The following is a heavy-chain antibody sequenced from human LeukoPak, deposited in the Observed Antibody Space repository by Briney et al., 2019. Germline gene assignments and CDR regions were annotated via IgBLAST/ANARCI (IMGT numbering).Heavy chain of an antibody. CDR2: IYYSGST. V-gene: IGHV4-59*08. CDR3: ARFEQWLVGYDY. CDR1: GGSISSYY. D-gene: IGHD6-19*01. J-gene: IGHJ4*02. Sequence: PSETLSLTCTVSGGSISSYYWSWIRQPPGKGLEWIGYIYYSGSTNYNPSLKSLVTISVDTSKNQFSLKLSSVTAADTAVYYCARFEQWLVGYDYWGQGTLVTVSS.